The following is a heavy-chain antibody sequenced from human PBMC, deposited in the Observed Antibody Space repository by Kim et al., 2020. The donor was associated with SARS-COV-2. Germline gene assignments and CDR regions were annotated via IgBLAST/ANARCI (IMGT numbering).Heavy chain of an antibody. CDR2: ISGGGFNT. V-gene: IGHV3-23*01. CDR3: AKFSGDDTMVRGVIRGGDYYYYGMDV. Sequence: GGSLRLSCAASGFTFSSYAMSWVRQAPGKGLEWVSTISGGGFNTYYADSVRGRFTISRDTSKNTLYLRMNSLSADDTAIYYCAKFSGDDTMVRGVIRGGDYYYYGMDVWGQGTTVTVSS. J-gene: IGHJ6*02. CDR1: GFTFSSYA. D-gene: IGHD3-10*01.